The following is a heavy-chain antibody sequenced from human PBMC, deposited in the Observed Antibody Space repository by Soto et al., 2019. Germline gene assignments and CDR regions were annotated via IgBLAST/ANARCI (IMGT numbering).Heavy chain of an antibody. J-gene: IGHJ4*02. CDR2: MNPNSGNT. CDR1: GYTFTSYD. V-gene: IGHV1-8*01. D-gene: IGHD2-15*01. Sequence: QVQLVQSGAEVQKPGASVKVSCKASGYTFTSYDINWVRQATGQGLEWMGWMNPNSGNTGYAQKFQGRVTMTRNTSISTAYMELSSLRSEDTAVYYCARIYCSGGSCRLDYWGQGTLVTVSS. CDR3: ARIYCSGGSCRLDY.